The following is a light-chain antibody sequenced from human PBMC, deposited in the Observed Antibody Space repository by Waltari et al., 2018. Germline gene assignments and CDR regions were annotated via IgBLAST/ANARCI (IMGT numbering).Light chain of an antibody. CDR2: SNT. J-gene: IGLJ3*02. CDR3: AAWDDSLNGRV. V-gene: IGLV1-44*01. Sequence: QSVLTQPPSASGTPGQRVTISCSGSSSNIGSNTVNWYQQLPGTAPKLLIYSNTPRPSGVPDRFSGSKSGTSASLAISGLQSEDEADYYCAAWDDSLNGRVFGGGTKLTVL. CDR1: SSNIGSNT.